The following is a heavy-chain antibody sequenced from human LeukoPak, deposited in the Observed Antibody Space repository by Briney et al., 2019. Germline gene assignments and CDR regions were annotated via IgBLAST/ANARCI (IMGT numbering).Heavy chain of an antibody. J-gene: IGHJ5*02. V-gene: IGHV1-2*02. CDR2: INPNSGGT. CDR3: ARESGYSYGLNWFDP. D-gene: IGHD5-18*01. CDR1: GYTFTGYY. Sequence: ASVKVSCKASGYTFTGYYMHWVRQAPGQGLEWMGWINPNSGGTNYAQKFQGRVTMTRDTSISTAYMELSRLRSDDTAVYYCARESGYSYGLNWFDPWGQGTLVTVSS.